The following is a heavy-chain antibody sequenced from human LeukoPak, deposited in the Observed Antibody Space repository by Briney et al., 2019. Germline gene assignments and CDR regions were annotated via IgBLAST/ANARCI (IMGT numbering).Heavy chain of an antibody. V-gene: IGHV1-3*01. D-gene: IGHD2-2*01. J-gene: IGHJ4*02. CDR3: ARHCSSTSCLDY. Sequence: SVKVSCKASGYTFTSYAMHWVRQAPGQRLEWMGWINAGNGNTKYSQKFQGRVTITRDTSASTAYMELSSLRSEDTAVYYCARHCSSTSCLDYWGQGTLVTVSS. CDR1: GYTFTSYA. CDR2: INAGNGNT.